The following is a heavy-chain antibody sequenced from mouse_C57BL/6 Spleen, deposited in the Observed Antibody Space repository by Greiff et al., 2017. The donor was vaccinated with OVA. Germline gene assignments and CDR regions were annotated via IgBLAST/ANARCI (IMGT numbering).Heavy chain of an antibody. V-gene: IGHV1-64*01. D-gene: IGHD2-4*01. J-gene: IGHJ4*01. CDR3: AREGYDYDAKTPMDY. CDR1: GYTFTSYW. CDR2: IHPNSGST. Sequence: QVQLQQPGAELVKPGASVKLSCKASGYTFTSYWMHWVKQRPGQGLEWIGMIHPNSGSTNYNEKFKSKATLTVDKSSSTAYMQLSSLTSEDSAVYYCAREGYDYDAKTPMDYWGQGTSVTVSS.